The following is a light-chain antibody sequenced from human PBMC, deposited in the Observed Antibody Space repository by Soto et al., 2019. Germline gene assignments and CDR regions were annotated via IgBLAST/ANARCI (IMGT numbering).Light chain of an antibody. V-gene: IGKV1-5*01. CDR1: QSVSRW. Sequence: DIQMTQSPSTLSASVGDTVTITCRASQSVSRWLNWYQQKSGKAPRLLIYEASNLEIGVPSRFSGSGSGTEFILTINSLQPADSATYYCQQFNSKVWTFGQGTKMEI. J-gene: IGKJ1*01. CDR3: QQFNSKVWT. CDR2: EAS.